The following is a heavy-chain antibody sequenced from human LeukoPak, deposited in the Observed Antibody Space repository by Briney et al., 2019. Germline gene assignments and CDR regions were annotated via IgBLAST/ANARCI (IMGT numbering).Heavy chain of an antibody. Sequence: ASVKVSCKASGYAFTNYGISWVRQAPGQGLEWMGWISPYNGNTNYAQKLQGRVTMTTDTSTSTAYMEVRSLRSNDTAVYFCATFPPPTTVTTYFDYWGQGTLVTVSS. CDR2: ISPYNGNT. CDR1: GYAFTNYG. CDR3: ATFPPPTTVTTYFDY. V-gene: IGHV1-18*01. D-gene: IGHD4-17*01. J-gene: IGHJ4*02.